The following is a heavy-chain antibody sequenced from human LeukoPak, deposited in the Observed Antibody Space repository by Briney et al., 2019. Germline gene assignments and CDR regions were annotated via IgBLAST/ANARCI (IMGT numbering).Heavy chain of an antibody. V-gene: IGHV3-23*01. Sequence: QTGGSLRLSCAASGFTFSNYAMSWVRQTPGMGLEWVSTIGGSGSPKFYTDSVKGRFTISRDNSRNTLHLQMNSLSAEDSAIYYCVKDFDYWGQGTPVTVSS. CDR1: GFTFSNYA. CDR3: VKDFDY. CDR2: IGGSGSPK. J-gene: IGHJ4*02.